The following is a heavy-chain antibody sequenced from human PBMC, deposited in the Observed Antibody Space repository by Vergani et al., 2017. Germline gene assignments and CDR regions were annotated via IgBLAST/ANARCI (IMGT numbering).Heavy chain of an antibody. Sequence: VQLVESGGGLVKPGGSLRLSCAASGFTFSSYSMNWVRQAPGKGLEWVSSISSSSSYIYYADSVKGRFTISRDNAKNSLYLQMNSLRAEDTAVYYCARASGSGLLWFGELLFEHAFDIWGQGTMVTVSS. CDR2: ISSSSSYI. D-gene: IGHD3-10*01. V-gene: IGHV3-21*01. J-gene: IGHJ3*02. CDR1: GFTFSSYS. CDR3: ARASGSGLLWFGELLFEHAFDI.